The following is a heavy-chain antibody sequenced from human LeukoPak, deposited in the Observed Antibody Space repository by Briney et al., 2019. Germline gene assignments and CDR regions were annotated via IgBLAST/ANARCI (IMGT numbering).Heavy chain of an antibody. J-gene: IGHJ4*02. CDR1: GFTFDDYA. Sequence: PGGYLRLSCAASGFTFDDYAMHWVRQAPGKGLEWVSGISWNSGSIGYADSVKGRFTISRDNAKNSLYLQMNSLRAEDTALYYCAKDSSSSSFDYWGQGTLVTVSS. CDR3: AKDSSSSSFDY. D-gene: IGHD6-6*01. V-gene: IGHV3-9*01. CDR2: ISWNSGSI.